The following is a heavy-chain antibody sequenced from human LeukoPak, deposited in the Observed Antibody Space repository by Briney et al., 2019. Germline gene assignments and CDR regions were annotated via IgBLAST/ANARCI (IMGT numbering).Heavy chain of an antibody. J-gene: IGHJ4*02. D-gene: IGHD1-14*01. CDR1: GGSITSSIYY. CDR2: IYYRGTA. V-gene: IGHV4-39*01. Sequence: SETLSLTCTVSGGSITSSIYYWCWIRQPPGKGLECIGSIYYRGTANHNPSLDSRTTISVDASKNQFSVNLSSVSAADRAVYNCGTPANDYWGQGTLVTVSS. CDR3: GTPANDY.